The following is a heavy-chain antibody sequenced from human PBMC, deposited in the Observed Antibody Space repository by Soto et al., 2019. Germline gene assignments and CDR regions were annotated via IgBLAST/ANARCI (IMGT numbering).Heavy chain of an antibody. CDR3: ASSGYSSGWYRPEYFQH. CDR1: GFTFSSYE. CDR2: ISSSGSTI. J-gene: IGHJ1*01. D-gene: IGHD6-19*01. V-gene: IGHV3-48*03. Sequence: SLRLSCAASGFTFSSYEMNWVRQAPGKGLEWVSYISSSGSTIYYADSVKGRFTISRDNAKNSLYLQVNSLRAEDTAVYYCASSGYSSGWYRPEYFQHWGQGNLVTVSS.